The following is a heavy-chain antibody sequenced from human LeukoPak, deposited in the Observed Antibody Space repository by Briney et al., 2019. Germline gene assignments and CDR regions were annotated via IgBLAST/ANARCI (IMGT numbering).Heavy chain of an antibody. CDR3: AKDPRLVGAKGDFDY. D-gene: IGHD1-26*01. J-gene: IGHJ4*02. CDR1: GFTFSSYA. V-gene: IGHV3-23*01. CDR2: ISGSGGST. Sequence: GGSLRLSCAASGFTFSSYAMSWVRQAPGKGLELVSAISGSGGSTYYADSVKGRFTISRDNSKNTLYLQMNSLRAEDTAVYYCAKDPRLVGAKGDFDYWGQGTLVTVSS.